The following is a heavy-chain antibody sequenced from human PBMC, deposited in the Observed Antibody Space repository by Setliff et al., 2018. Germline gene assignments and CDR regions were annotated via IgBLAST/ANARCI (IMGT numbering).Heavy chain of an antibody. CDR2: IWPGDSLI. D-gene: IGHD6-19*01. V-gene: IGHV5-51*01. Sequence: GESLKISCKDSGYSLSISWIGWVRQLPGKGLDWMGLIWPGDSLIKYSPSFQGQVTISADKSISTAYLQWSSLKASDTAIYYCARPSAGWSKPFDVWGQGTMVTVSS. J-gene: IGHJ3*01. CDR3: ARPSAGWSKPFDV. CDR1: GYSLSISW.